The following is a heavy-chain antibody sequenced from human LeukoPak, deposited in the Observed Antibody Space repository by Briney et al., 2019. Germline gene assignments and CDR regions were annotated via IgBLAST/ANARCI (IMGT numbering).Heavy chain of an antibody. V-gene: IGHV3-7*01. J-gene: IGHJ4*02. CDR2: VRQDGSEK. CDR3: ARLSAMVRGPEDIFYFEY. Sequence: GGSLRLSCETSGFSFSTYWMSWVRQAPGKGLEWVASVRQDGSEKYYVDSVKGRFTISRDIAKQSVFLQMNSLRAEDTAVYYCARLSAMVRGPEDIFYFEYWGLGTLVTVSS. D-gene: IGHD3-10*01. CDR1: GFSFSTYW.